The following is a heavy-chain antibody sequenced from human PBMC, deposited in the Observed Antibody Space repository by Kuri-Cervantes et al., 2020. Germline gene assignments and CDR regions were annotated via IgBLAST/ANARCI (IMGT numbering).Heavy chain of an antibody. D-gene: IGHD6-13*01. J-gene: IGHJ6*03. CDR3: ARGELGIAALSYFFDYYMDV. Sequence: ASVKVSCKASGYTFTSYDINWVRQATGQGLEWMGWMNPNSGNTGYAQKFQGRVTMTRNTSISTDYMELSSLRFEDTAVYYCARGELGIAALSYFFDYYMDVWGEGTTVTVSS. V-gene: IGHV1-8*02. CDR1: GYTFTSYD. CDR2: MNPNSGNT.